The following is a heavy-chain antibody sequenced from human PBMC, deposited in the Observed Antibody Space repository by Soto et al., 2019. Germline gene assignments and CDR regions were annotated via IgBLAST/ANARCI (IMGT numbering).Heavy chain of an antibody. CDR1: GFTFTNYN. D-gene: IGHD2-8*01. V-gene: IGHV3-21*01. J-gene: IGHJ4*02. CDR3: ARDNGRGSSTSYYFDY. Sequence: GGSLRLSCAASGFTFTNYNMNWVRQAPGKGLEWVSFISSSSSDIYYADSVKGRFTISIDNAKNSLYLQMNSLRAEDTAIYYCARDNGRGSSTSYYFDYWGQGTLVTVSS. CDR2: ISSSSSDI.